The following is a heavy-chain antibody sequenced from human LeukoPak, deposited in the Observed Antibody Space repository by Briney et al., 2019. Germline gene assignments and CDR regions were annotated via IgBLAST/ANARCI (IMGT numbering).Heavy chain of an antibody. V-gene: IGHV4-30-2*01. Sequence: SETLSLTCAVSGGSISSGGYSWSWIRQPPGKGLEWIGYIYHSGSTYYNPSLKSRVTISVDTSKNQFSLKLSSVTAADTAVYYCARQDCSSTSCPLMDVWGQGTTVTVSS. D-gene: IGHD2-2*01. CDR1: GGSISSGGYS. CDR2: IYHSGST. CDR3: ARQDCSSTSCPLMDV. J-gene: IGHJ6*02.